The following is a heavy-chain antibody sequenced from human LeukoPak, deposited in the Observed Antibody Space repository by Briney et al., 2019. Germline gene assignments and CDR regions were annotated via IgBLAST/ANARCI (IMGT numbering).Heavy chain of an antibody. CDR3: ATVRGGSGTYYNDY. Sequence: PGGSLRLSCAASGFTFRNYGMDWVRQAPGKGLEWVAVIWYDGSNKYYADSVKGRFTISRDNSKNTLYLQMNSLRAEDTSVYYCATVRGGSGTYYNDYWGQGTLVTVSS. CDR1: GFTFRNYG. V-gene: IGHV3-33*01. CDR2: IWYDGSNK. J-gene: IGHJ4*02. D-gene: IGHD3-10*01.